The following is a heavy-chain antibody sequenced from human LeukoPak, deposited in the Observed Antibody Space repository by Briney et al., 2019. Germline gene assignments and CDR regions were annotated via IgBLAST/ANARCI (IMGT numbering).Heavy chain of an antibody. CDR1: GGSFSGYY. J-gene: IGHJ5*02. D-gene: IGHD2-2*01. Sequence: SETLSLTCAVYGGSFSGYYWSWIRQPPGKGLEWIGEINHSGSTNYNPSLKSRVTISVDTSKNQFSLKLSSVTAADTAVYYCAIVVVPAAMREGFWFDPWGQGTPVTVSS. V-gene: IGHV4-34*01. CDR3: AIVVVPAAMREGFWFDP. CDR2: INHSGST.